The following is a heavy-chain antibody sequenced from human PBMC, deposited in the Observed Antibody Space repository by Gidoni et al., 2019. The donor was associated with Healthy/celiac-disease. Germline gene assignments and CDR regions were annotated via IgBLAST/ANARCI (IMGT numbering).Heavy chain of an antibody. CDR2: IDYSGST. CDR1: GGSLSSRSYY. V-gene: IGHV4-39*01. J-gene: IGHJ3*02. D-gene: IGHD3-10*01. Sequence: QLQLQESGPGLVKPSETLSLTCTVSGGSLSSRSYYWGWIRQPPGKGLVWIGSIDYSGSTSYTPSLKSRVTISVDTSKNQFSLKLSSVTAADTAVYYCARTPRITMVRVVRPGAFDIWGQGTMVTVSS. CDR3: ARTPRITMVRVVRPGAFDI.